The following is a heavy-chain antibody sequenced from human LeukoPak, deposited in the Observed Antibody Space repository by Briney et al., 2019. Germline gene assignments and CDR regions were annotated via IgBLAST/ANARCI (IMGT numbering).Heavy chain of an antibody. Sequence: ASVKVSCKASGYTFTSYAMHWVRPAPGQRLEWMGWINAGNGNTEYSQKFQGRVTITRDTSASTAYMELSSLRSEDTAVYYCARGDSSGYLTIDYWGQGTLVTVSS. J-gene: IGHJ4*02. V-gene: IGHV1-3*01. CDR3: ARGDSSGYLTIDY. CDR2: INAGNGNT. CDR1: GYTFTSYA. D-gene: IGHD3-22*01.